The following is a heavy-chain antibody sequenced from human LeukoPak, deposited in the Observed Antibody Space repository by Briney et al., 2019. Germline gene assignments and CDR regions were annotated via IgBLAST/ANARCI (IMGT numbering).Heavy chain of an antibody. Sequence: PSETLSLTYTVSGYSISSGYYWAWIRQPPGKGLEWIGTIYHSDSTYYNPSLKSRVAISVDTSKNQFSLKLNSVTAADTAVYYCARFERSTGCYWGQGTLVTVSS. V-gene: IGHV4-38-2*02. D-gene: IGHD2-8*02. CDR1: GYSISSGYY. CDR2: IYHSDST. CDR3: ARFERSTGCY. J-gene: IGHJ4*02.